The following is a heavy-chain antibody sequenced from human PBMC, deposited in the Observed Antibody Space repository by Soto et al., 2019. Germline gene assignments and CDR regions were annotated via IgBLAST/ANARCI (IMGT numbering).Heavy chain of an antibody. J-gene: IGHJ6*02. V-gene: IGHV6-1*01. CDR1: GDSVSSNSAA. D-gene: IGHD6-19*01. Sequence: SQTLSLTCAISGDSVSSNSAAWNWIRQSPSRGLEWLGRTYYRSKWYNYYAVSVKSRITINPDTSKNQFSLQLNSVTPEDTAVYYCAREGRQWLYYYYGMDVWGQGTTVTVSS. CDR2: TYYRSKWYN. CDR3: AREGRQWLYYYYGMDV.